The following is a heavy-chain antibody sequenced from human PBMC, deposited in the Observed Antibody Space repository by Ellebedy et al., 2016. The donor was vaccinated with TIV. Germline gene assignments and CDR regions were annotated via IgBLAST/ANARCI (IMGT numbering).Heavy chain of an antibody. CDR2: IHNSGST. Sequence: SETLSLTCTVSGGAITNDYWNWIRQPPGKGLEWIGYIHNSGSTNPNPSLKIRITISLDTSKNQFSLRLSSVTAAETAVYYCARLTLDSSSWYDAFDIWGQGTMVTVSS. J-gene: IGHJ3*02. CDR3: ARLTLDSSSWYDAFDI. CDR1: GGAITNDY. V-gene: IGHV4-59*08. D-gene: IGHD6-13*01.